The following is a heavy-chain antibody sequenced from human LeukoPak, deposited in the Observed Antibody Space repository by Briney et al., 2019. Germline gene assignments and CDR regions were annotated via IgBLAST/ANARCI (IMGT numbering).Heavy chain of an antibody. J-gene: IGHJ6*02. CDR3: ASRLGSGMDV. D-gene: IGHD3-3*01. CDR1: GGSISSSSYY. CDR2: IYYSGST. V-gene: IGHV4-39*01. Sequence: PSETLSLTCTASGGSISSSSYYWGWIRQPPGKGREWIGSIYYSGSTYYNPSLKSRVTISVDTSKNQFSLKLSSVTAADTAVYYCASRLGSGMDVWGQGTTVTVSS.